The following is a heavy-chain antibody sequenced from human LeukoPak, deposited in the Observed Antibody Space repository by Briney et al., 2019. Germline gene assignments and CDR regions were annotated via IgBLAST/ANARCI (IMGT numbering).Heavy chain of an antibody. D-gene: IGHD1-26*01. CDR2: IYYSGST. V-gene: IGHV4-39*07. J-gene: IGHJ4*02. Sequence: SSETLSLTCTVSGGSISSSSYYWGWIRQPPGKGLEWIGSIYYSGSTYYNPSLKSRVTISVDTSKNQFSLKLSSVTAAGTAVYYCAREGLRIVGAIYVDYWGQGTLVTVSS. CDR1: GGSISSSSYY. CDR3: AREGLRIVGAIYVDY.